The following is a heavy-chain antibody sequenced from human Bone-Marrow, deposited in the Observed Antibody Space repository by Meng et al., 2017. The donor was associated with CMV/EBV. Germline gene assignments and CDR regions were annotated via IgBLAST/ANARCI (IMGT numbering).Heavy chain of an antibody. D-gene: IGHD3-3*01. CDR2: INPSGGST. V-gene: IGHV1-46*01. CDR3: ARDYYDFWSGYSYYFHY. CDR1: YTVTNYH. Sequence: YTVTNYHMHWVRQAPGQGLEWRGIINPSGGSTNYAQKFQGRVTMIRDTSTSTVYMELSSLRSEDTAMYYCARDYYDFWSGYSYYFHYWGQGTLVTVSS. J-gene: IGHJ4*02.